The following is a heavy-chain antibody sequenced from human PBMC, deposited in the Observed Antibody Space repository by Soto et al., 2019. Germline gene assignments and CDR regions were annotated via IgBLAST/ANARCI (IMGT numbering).Heavy chain of an antibody. Sequence: PGGSLRLSCAASGFTFSIYAMSWVRRAPGKGLEWVSSISGSGGSTYYADSVKGRFTISRDNSKNTLYLEMNSLRAEDTAVYYCASDDAYYDSLTAFYFDYRGQGTLVTVSS. J-gene: IGHJ4*02. V-gene: IGHV3-23*01. CDR2: ISGSGGST. CDR1: GFTFSIYA. CDR3: ASDDAYYDSLTAFYFDY. D-gene: IGHD3-9*01.